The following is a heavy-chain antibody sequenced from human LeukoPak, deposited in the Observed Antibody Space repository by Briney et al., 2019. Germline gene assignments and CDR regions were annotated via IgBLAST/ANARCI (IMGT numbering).Heavy chain of an antibody. Sequence: PSGTLSLTCAVSGGSISSSNWWSWVRQPPGKGLEWSGEIYHSGSTNYNPYLKSRVTISVDKSKNQFSLKLSSVTAADTAVYYCARGVAAAGTDWFDPWGQGTLVTVSS. CDR1: GGSISSSNW. V-gene: IGHV4-4*02. CDR2: IYHSGST. CDR3: ARGVAAAGTDWFDP. J-gene: IGHJ5*02. D-gene: IGHD6-13*01.